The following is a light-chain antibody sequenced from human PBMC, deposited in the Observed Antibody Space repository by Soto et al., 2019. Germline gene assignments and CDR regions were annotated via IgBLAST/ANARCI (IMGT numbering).Light chain of an antibody. CDR3: QQYYSYCT. CDR1: QSISSW. Sequence: DIQMTQYPSTLSASVGDRVIITCRASQSISSWLAWYQQKPGKAPKLLISKASNLESGVPSRFSGSGSGTEFTLTVSSLQPDYFATYCCQQYYSYCTFGQGTKVEIK. J-gene: IGKJ1*01. V-gene: IGKV1-5*03. CDR2: KAS.